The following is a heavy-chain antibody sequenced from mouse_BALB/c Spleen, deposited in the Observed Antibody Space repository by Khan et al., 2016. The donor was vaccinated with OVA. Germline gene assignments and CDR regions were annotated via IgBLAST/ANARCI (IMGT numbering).Heavy chain of an antibody. CDR2: IYPGTDNT. J-gene: IGHJ2*01. D-gene: IGHD6-2*01. V-gene: IGHV1-76*01. CDR3: AREESLYYFDY. CDR1: GYTFTSYW. Sequence: VKLKQSGAELVRPGASVKLSCKTSGYTFTSYWIHWVKQRSGQGLEWIARIYPGTDNTYYNEKLKDKATLTADKSSSTAYMQLSSLKSDNSAVYFCAREESLYYFDYWGQGTTLTVSS.